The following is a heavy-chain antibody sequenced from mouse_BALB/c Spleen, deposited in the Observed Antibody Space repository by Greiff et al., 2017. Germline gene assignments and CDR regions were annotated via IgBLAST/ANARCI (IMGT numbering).Heavy chain of an antibody. D-gene: IGHD1-1*01. V-gene: IGHV5-17*02. Sequence: EVMLVESGGGLVQPGGSRKLSCAASGFTFSSFGMHWVRQAPEKGLEWVAYISSGSSTIYYADTVKGRFTISRDNPKNTLFPQMTSLRSEDTAMYYCARGDYGSSYGYYAMDYWGQGTSVTVSS. CDR3: ARGDYGSSYGYYAMDY. CDR1: GFTFSSFG. J-gene: IGHJ4*01. CDR2: ISSGSSTI.